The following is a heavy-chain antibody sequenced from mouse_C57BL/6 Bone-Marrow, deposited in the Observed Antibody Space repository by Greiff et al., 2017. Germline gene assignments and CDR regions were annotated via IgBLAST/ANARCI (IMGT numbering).Heavy chain of an antibody. Sequence: VQLQQPGAELVKPGASVKLSCKASGYTFTSYWMHWLKQRPGQGLEWIGMIHPNSGSTNYNEKFKSKATLTVDKSSSTAYMQLSSLTSEDSAVYYCANEYDVGYAMDYWGQGTSVTVSS. V-gene: IGHV1-64*01. CDR1: GYTFTSYW. J-gene: IGHJ4*01. CDR3: ANEYDVGYAMDY. D-gene: IGHD2-4*01. CDR2: IHPNSGST.